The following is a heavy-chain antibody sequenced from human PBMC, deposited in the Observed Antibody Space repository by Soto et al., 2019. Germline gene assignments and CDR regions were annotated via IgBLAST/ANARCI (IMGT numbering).Heavy chain of an antibody. CDR3: AKDYSTVTTDPLSVVLFDY. CDR2: ITSDGRT. V-gene: IGHV3-23*01. CDR1: GFTFSSYA. D-gene: IGHD4-17*01. J-gene: IGHJ4*02. Sequence: GGSLRLSCAASGFTFSSYAMSWVRQAPGKGLEWVSIITSDGRTYYADSVKGRFTISRDNSKNTVYLQMNSLRAEDMAVYCCAKDYSTVTTDPLSVVLFDYWGQGALVTVSS.